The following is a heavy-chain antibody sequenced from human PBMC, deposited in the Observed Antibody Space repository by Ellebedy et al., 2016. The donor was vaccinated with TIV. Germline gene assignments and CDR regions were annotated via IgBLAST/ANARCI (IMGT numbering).Heavy chain of an antibody. Sequence: ASVKVSCXASGYTFTDYYMHWVRQAPGQGLEWMGWISAYNGNTNYAQKLQGRVTMTTDTSTSTAYMELRSLRSDDTAVYYCARIDYGGNSGGFDYWGQGTLVTVSS. CDR3: ARIDYGGNSGGFDY. CDR1: GYTFTDYY. D-gene: IGHD4-23*01. CDR2: ISAYNGNT. V-gene: IGHV1-18*04. J-gene: IGHJ4*02.